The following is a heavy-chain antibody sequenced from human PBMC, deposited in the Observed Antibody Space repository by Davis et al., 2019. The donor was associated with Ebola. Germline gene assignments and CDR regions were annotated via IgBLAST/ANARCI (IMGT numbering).Heavy chain of an antibody. V-gene: IGHV4-34*01. CDR1: GGSFSGYY. Sequence: MPSETLSLTCAVYGGSFSGYYWSWIRQPPGKGLEWIGSLSYSGNTYYNPSLKSRVTISVDTSKNQCSLEVSSVTVADTAVYYCARPRSGSYYEPPDCWGQGTLVTVSS. J-gene: IGHJ4*02. CDR2: LSYSGNT. D-gene: IGHD3-10*01. CDR3: ARPRSGSYYEPPDC.